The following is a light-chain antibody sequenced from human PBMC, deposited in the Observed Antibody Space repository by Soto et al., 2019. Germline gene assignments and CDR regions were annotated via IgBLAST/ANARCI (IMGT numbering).Light chain of an antibody. CDR3: QQRRNWPLT. CDR2: ETS. V-gene: IGKV3-11*01. J-gene: IGKJ4*01. Sequence: EIVLTQSPATLSLSPGERDTLSCRASPSVSSQFAWYEQEPGQAPRLLISETSNRAIGIPARFSGSDSGTDFTLPISSREPEEFAIYYCQQRRNWPLTVGGGTKVEI. CDR1: PSVSSQ.